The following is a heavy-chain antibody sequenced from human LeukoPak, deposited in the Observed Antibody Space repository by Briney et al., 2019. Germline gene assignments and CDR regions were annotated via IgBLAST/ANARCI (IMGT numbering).Heavy chain of an antibody. V-gene: IGHV3-74*01. J-gene: IGHJ4*02. D-gene: IGHD6-6*01. CDR1: GFSFSGHW. CDR2: ISPTGSTT. CDR3: ARGPNSNWSGLDF. Sequence: GGSLRLSCIASGFSFSGHWMHWARQLPGKGLVWVSRISPTGSTTSYADSVKGRFSVSRDNAKNTLYLQVNNLRAEDTAVYYCARGPNSNWSGLDFWGQGTLLTVSS.